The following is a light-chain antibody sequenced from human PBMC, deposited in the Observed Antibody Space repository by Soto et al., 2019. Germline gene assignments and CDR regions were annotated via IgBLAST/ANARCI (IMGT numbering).Light chain of an antibody. J-gene: IGLJ2*01. V-gene: IGLV2-14*01. Sequence: QSALTQPASVSGSPGPSITISCTGTSSDVVGYNYVSWYQQHPGKAPKLMIYDVSNRPSGVSNRFSGSKSGNTASLTSSGLQAEDEADYYCSSYTSSRPVFGVGTKLTVL. CDR1: SSDVVGYNY. CDR3: SSYTSSRPV. CDR2: DVS.